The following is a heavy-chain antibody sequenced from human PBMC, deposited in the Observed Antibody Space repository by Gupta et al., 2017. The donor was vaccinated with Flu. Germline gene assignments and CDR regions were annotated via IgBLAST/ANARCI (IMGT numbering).Heavy chain of an antibody. J-gene: IGHJ4*02. CDR3: ARRNGDYGPAKGAFDY. Sequence: YTFSKCAMAWVRQAPGKGLEWVSGISSSGVATYYADSVKDRFTISRDNSKDTLYLQMNSLRAEDSAIYYCARRNGDYGPAKGAFDYWGQGTLVTVSS. V-gene: IGHV3-23*01. CDR1: YTFSKCA. CDR2: ISSSGVAT. D-gene: IGHD4-17*01.